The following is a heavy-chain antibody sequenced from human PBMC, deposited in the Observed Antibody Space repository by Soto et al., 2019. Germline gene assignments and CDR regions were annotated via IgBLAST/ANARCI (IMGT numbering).Heavy chain of an antibody. J-gene: IGHJ5*02. D-gene: IGHD4-17*01. CDR3: ASHGDYDWFDP. V-gene: IGHV1-69*02. Sequence: ASVKVSCKASGGTFSSYTISWVRQAPGQGLEWMGRIIPILGIANYAQKFQGRVTITADKSTSTAYMELSSLRSEDTAVYYCASHGDYDWFDPWGQGTLVTVSS. CDR2: IIPILGIA. CDR1: GGTFSSYT.